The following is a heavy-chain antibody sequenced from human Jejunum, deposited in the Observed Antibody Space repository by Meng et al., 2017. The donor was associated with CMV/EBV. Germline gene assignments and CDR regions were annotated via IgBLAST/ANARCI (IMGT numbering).Heavy chain of an antibody. V-gene: IGHV4-4*02. CDR3: ARKISSGYYLNWFDP. Sequence: SDDSITNNTRWTWVRQSPGRGLEWIGEVYHSGTTNYNPSLKSRVTISVDKSKNQFFLQMTSLTAADTAVYYCARKISSGYYLNWFDPWGRGTLVTVSS. J-gene: IGHJ5*02. CDR2: VYHSGTT. CDR1: DDSITNNTR. D-gene: IGHD3-22*01.